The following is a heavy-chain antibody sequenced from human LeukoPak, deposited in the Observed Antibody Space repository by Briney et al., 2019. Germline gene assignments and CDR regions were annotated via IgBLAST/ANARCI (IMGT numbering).Heavy chain of an antibody. CDR1: GFTFSSYA. V-gene: IGHV3-23*01. J-gene: IGHJ2*01. CDR3: ARTLRSGNWYFDL. Sequence: PGGSLRLSCTASGFTFSSYAMNWVRQAPGKGLEWVSGIGAGGTFTYYADSVKGRFTIFRDNSRNTLYLQMNSLRADDTAVYYCARTLRSGNWYFDLWGRGTLVSVSS. CDR2: IGAGGTFT. D-gene: IGHD2-15*01.